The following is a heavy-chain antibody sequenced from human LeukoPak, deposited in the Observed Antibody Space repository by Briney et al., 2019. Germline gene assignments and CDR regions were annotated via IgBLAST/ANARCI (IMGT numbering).Heavy chain of an antibody. CDR1: GGSISSGSYY. CDR2: IYTSGST. J-gene: IGHJ4*02. D-gene: IGHD3-3*01. CDR3: ARETIFGGLW. V-gene: IGHV4-61*02. Sequence: SQTLSLTCTVSGGSISSGSYYWRWIRQPAGKGLEWIGRIYTSGSTNYNPSLKSRITISVDTSKNQFSLKLSSVTAADTAVYYCARETIFGGLWWGQGTLVTVSS.